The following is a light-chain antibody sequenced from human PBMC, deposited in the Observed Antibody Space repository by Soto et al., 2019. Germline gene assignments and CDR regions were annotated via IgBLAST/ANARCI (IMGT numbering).Light chain of an antibody. CDR1: SSNIGAGYD. J-gene: IGLJ2*01. CDR2: GNG. V-gene: IGLV1-40*01. CDR3: QSYDSRLWL. Sequence: QSVLTQPPSVSGAPGQRVTISCTGSSSNIGAGYDVHWYQQLPGTAPKLLIYGNGNRPSGVPDRFSGSTSGTSASLAITGLQAEDEADYYCQSYDSRLWLFGGGTKVTVL.